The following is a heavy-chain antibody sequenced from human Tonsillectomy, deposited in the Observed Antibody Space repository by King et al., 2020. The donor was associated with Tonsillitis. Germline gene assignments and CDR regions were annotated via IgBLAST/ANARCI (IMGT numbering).Heavy chain of an antibody. CDR1: RYRFTSYT. D-gene: IGHD5-12*01. CDR2: ISAGIGHT. CDR3: VSEVYSGFHQGPIGLPPGALLQEHL. Sequence: QLVQSGAEVKKPGASVKLSCKTSRYRFTSYTIHWVRQAPGQRLEWMGWISAGIGHTKYLQKFQGRVTFTRDTSAKTIYMDLSRLRSEDTAVYYCVSEVYSGFHQGPIGLPPGALLQEHLWG. J-gene: IGHJ6*01. V-gene: IGHV1-3*01.